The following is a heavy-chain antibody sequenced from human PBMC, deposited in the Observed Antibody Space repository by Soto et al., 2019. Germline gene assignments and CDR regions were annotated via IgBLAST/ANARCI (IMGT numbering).Heavy chain of an antibody. CDR1: CGSFSSADYY. Sequence: PSEPLSLTCTVSCGSFSSADYYWTWIRQPPGKGLEWIGYIYYSGSTYYNPSLKSRVTISLDRSKNQFSLQLTSVTAADTAVYDGGSAHGDETHFEEWGHGLLGTVFS. V-gene: IGHV4-30-4*01. D-gene: IGHD4-17*01. CDR2: IYYSGST. J-gene: IGHJ4*01. CDR3: GSAHGDETHFEE.